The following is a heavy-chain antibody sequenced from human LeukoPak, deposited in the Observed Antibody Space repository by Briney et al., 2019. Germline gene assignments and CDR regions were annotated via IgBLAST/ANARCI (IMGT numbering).Heavy chain of an antibody. CDR1: GGSISSSNYY. CDR3: ARDQLVMVPAALGDYYYYYYMDV. Sequence: KPSETLSLTCTVSGGSISSSNYYWSWIRQPPGKGLEWIGHIFYSGSTNYNPSLKSRVTMSIDTSKHQFSLRLSSVTAADTAVYYCARDQLVMVPAALGDYYYYYYMDVWGKGTTVTVSS. V-gene: IGHV4-61*01. CDR2: IFYSGST. J-gene: IGHJ6*03. D-gene: IGHD2-2*01.